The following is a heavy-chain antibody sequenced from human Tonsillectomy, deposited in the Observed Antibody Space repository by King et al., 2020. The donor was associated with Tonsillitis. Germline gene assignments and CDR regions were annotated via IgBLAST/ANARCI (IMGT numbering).Heavy chain of an antibody. CDR3: ARGSWGVGPYYGMDV. CDR2: ITDSGSKT. CDR1: GFAVSSYA. V-gene: IGHV3-23*04. D-gene: IGHD1-26*01. J-gene: IGHJ6*02. Sequence: VQLVESGGAWVQPGGSLRLSCAASGFAVSSYAMSWVRQAPGKGPEWVSAITDSGSKTYYADSVEGRLTISRDNSKNTLYLQMNSLRAEDTAIYYCARGSWGVGPYYGMDVWGRGTTVTVSS.